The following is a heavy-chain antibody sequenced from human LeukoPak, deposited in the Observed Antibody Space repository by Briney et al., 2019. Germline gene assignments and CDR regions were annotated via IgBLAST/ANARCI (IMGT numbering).Heavy chain of an antibody. CDR3: ATGGSGSYYTTPAEYDY. CDR2: FDPEDGET. CDR1: GYTLTELS. D-gene: IGHD3-10*01. Sequence: ASVKVSCKVSGYTLTELSMHWVRQAPGKGLEWMGGFDPEDGETIYAQKFQGRVTMTEDTSTDTAYMELSSLRSEDTAVYYCATGGSGSYYTTPAEYDYWGQGTLVTVSS. V-gene: IGHV1-24*01. J-gene: IGHJ4*02.